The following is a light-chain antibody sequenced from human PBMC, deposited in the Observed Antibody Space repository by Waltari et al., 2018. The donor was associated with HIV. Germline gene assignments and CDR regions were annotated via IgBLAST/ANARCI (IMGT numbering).Light chain of an antibody. J-gene: IGLJ2*01. Sequence: QSALPQPPSVSGSPGQSVTISCTGTSSDVGSYNRVSWYQQPPGPAPKVMIYEVSNRPSGVPDRFSGSMSGNTSSLTISGLQAEDEADYDCSSYTRSSTWVFGGGTKLTVL. CDR1: SSDVGSYNR. CDR3: SSYTRSSTWV. CDR2: EVS. V-gene: IGLV2-18*02.